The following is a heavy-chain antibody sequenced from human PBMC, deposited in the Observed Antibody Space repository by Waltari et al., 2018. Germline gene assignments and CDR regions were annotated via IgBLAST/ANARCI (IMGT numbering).Heavy chain of an antibody. J-gene: IGHJ4*02. CDR3: ARKGGRGYTYGPFYFDS. D-gene: IGHD5-18*01. Sequence: EVQLLEAGGDLVQPGGSLRLSCAASGFTFSAYWMHWFRQAPGKGLVWVARINGDGYGITYSDSVQGRFTISRDNTKNTVYLQLNSLRADDTAVYYCARKGGRGYTYGPFYFDSWGRGTLVTVSS. CDR1: GFTFSAYW. CDR2: INGDGYGI. V-gene: IGHV3-74*01.